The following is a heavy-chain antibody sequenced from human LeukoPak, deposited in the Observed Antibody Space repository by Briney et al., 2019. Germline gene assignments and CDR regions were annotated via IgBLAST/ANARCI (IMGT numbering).Heavy chain of an antibody. CDR3: TAGTGRSDFDY. J-gene: IGHJ4*02. CDR1: GFTFSNAW. V-gene: IGHV3-15*01. D-gene: IGHD3/OR15-3a*01. Sequence: GGSLRLSCAASGFTFSNAWMSWVRQAPGRGLEWVGRIKRKGDDGTIDYAAPVKGRLSISRYDSKNTLYLQIKSLKSEDTAVYYCTAGTGRSDFDYWGQGTLVTVSS. CDR2: IKRKGDDGTI.